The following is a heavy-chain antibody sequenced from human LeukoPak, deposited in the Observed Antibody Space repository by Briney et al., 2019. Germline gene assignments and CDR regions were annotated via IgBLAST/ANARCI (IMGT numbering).Heavy chain of an antibody. D-gene: IGHD3-10*01. J-gene: IGHJ4*02. CDR3: ARGPRKYYYGSGSNPYYFDY. Sequence: ASVKVSCKASGYTFTSYDINWVRQATAQGLEWMGWMNPNSGNTGYAQKFQGRVTITSNTSISTAYMELSSLRSEDTAVYYCARGPRKYYYGSGSNPYYFDYWGQGTLVTVSS. CDR1: GYTFTSYD. CDR2: MNPNSGNT. V-gene: IGHV1-8*03.